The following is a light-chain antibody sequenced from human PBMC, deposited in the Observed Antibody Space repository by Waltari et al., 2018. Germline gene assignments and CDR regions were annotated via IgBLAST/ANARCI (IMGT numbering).Light chain of an antibody. Sequence: DIQMTQSPSTLSASVGDRVTITCRASQSISDWVAWYQHKPGKAPNLLIYEASSLESGVPSRFSGSGSGAEFTLTISSLQPDDFATYYCQELNTYPQSLTFGGGTKVEI. J-gene: IGKJ4*01. CDR2: EAS. CDR1: QSISDW. CDR3: QELNTYPQSLT. V-gene: IGKV1-5*03.